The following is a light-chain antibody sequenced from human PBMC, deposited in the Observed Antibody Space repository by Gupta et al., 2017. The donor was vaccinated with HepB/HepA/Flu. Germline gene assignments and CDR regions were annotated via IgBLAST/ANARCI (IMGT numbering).Light chain of an antibody. CDR3: QQDNFFPLP. Sequence: IQMTQSPSSLSASVGDRVTITCRASQGISHYLAWFQQKPGKAPKSLIYAASSLQNGVSSKFNGQGSGEDFPSPINNLGPESFANYFFQQDNFFPLPFGPGTKVDIK. V-gene: IGKV1-16*02. J-gene: IGKJ3*01. CDR2: AAS. CDR1: QGISHY.